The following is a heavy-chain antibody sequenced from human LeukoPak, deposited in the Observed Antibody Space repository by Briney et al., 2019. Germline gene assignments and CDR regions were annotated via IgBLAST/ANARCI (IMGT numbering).Heavy chain of an antibody. D-gene: IGHD6-6*01. Sequence: GGSLRLSCSTSEFTFSSFWMSWVRQAPGKGLEWVANIKQDGSEKYYVDSVKGRLTNSRDNAKNSLYLQMDSLRAEDTAVYYCVRRGGSITTRPFDYWGQGTLVTVSS. J-gene: IGHJ4*02. V-gene: IGHV3-7*01. CDR2: IKQDGSEK. CDR3: VRRGGSITTRPFDY. CDR1: EFTFSSFW.